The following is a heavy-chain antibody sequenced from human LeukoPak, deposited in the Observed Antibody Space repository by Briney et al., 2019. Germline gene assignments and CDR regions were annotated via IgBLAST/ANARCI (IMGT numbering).Heavy chain of an antibody. CDR1: GYTFSSYG. V-gene: IGHV1-18*01. CDR3: GRGRLYSYGYYGMDV. D-gene: IGHD5-18*01. CDR2: ISGYNGNT. Sequence: VASVKVSCKASGYTFSSYGISWVRQAPGQGLGWMGWISGYNGNTNYAQNLQGRVTMTTDTFTSTAYMELRGLRSDEPAGDYCGRGRLYSYGYYGMDVWGQGTTVTVSS. J-gene: IGHJ6*02.